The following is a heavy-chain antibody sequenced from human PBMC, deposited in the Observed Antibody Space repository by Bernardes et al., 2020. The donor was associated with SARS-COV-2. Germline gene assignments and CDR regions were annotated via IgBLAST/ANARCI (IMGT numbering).Heavy chain of an antibody. CDR3: ARAIGQYYGSGTYSSYYHYYGMDV. CDR2: ISGSGNTI. Sequence: GGSLRVSCAASGFTFGSYSMNWVRQISGKGLEWVSYISGSGNTIYYADSVKGRFTISRDNAKNSLYLQVNSVRAEDTAVYYCARAIGQYYGSGTYSSYYHYYGMDVWGLGTTVTVSS. CDR1: GFTFGSYS. V-gene: IGHV3-48*01. D-gene: IGHD3-10*01. J-gene: IGHJ6*02.